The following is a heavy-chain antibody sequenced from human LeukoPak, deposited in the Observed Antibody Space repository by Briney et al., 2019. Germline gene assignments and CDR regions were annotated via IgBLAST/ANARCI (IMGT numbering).Heavy chain of an antibody. J-gene: IGHJ4*02. V-gene: IGHV1-2*02. CDR3: ARESLGNGTYVTDFDY. CDR1: GYTFTSYY. CDR2: INPNSGGT. Sequence: ASVKVSCKASGYTFTSYYMHWVRQAPGQGLEWMGWINPNSGGTNYAQKFQGRVTMTRDTSISTAYMELSRLRSDDTAVYYCARESLGNGTYVTDFDYWGQGTLVTVSS. D-gene: IGHD3-16*01.